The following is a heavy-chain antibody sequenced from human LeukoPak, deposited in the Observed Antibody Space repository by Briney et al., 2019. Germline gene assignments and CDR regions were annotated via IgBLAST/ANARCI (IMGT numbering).Heavy chain of an antibody. D-gene: IGHD1-26*01. CDR3: ARDRGSGSYWYGY. CDR2: IKQDGTEK. J-gene: IGHJ4*02. V-gene: IGHV3-7*01. CDR1: GFSFTTYW. Sequence: PGGSLRLSCAASGFSFTTYWMSWVRQAPGKGLEWVANIKQDGTEKYYVDSVKGRFTISRDNAKNSLYLQMNSLRAEDTAVYYCARDRGSGSYWYGYWGQGTLVTVSS.